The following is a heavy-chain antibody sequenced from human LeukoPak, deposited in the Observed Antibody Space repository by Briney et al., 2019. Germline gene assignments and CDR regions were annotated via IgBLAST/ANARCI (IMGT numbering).Heavy chain of an antibody. CDR1: GGSISSYH. V-gene: IGHV4-59*01. Sequence: SETLSLTCTVSGGSISSYHWNWIRQPPGKGLEWIGYISYSGSTNYNPSLKSRVTISVDTSKNQFSLNLSSVTAADTAVYYCARDLLSTAGYFDYWGQGTLVTVSS. J-gene: IGHJ4*02. CDR3: ARDLLSTAGYFDY. CDR2: ISYSGST. D-gene: IGHD6-19*01.